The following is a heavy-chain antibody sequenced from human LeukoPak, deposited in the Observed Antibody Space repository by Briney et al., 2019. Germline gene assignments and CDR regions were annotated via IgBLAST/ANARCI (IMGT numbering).Heavy chain of an antibody. CDR2: ISYDGSNK. D-gene: IGHD3-22*01. V-gene: IGHV3-30-3*01. CDR3: ARDAYYYEK. Sequence: PGGPLRLSCAASGFTFSSYAMHWVRQAPGKGLEWVAVISYDGSNKYYADSVKGRFTISRDNARNTLYLQMNSLRAEDTAVYYCARDAYYYEKWGQGTLVTVSS. CDR1: GFTFSSYA. J-gene: IGHJ4*02.